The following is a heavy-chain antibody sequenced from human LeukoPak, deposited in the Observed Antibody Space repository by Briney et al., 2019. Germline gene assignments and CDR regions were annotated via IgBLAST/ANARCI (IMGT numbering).Heavy chain of an antibody. CDR1: GFTVSTSY. V-gene: IGHV3-53*05. J-gene: IGHJ4*02. D-gene: IGHD6-13*01. CDR2: IYGAGTT. CDR3: ARGLAFFPIAAAGTNPDY. Sequence: GGSLRLSCAASGFTVSTSYMTWVRQAPGKGLEWLSLIYGAGTTYYAASVQGRFTISRDNSKNTLYLQMNSLRAEDTAVYYCARGLAFFPIAAAGTNPDYWGQGTLVTVSS.